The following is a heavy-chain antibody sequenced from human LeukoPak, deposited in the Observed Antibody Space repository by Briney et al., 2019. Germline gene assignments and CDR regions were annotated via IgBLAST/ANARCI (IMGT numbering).Heavy chain of an antibody. CDR1: GFTFSDYY. V-gene: IGHV3-11*04. Sequence: GGSLRLSCAASGFTFSDYYMSWIRQAPGKGLEWVSYISSSTTTIYYADSVRGRFTLSRDNAKNSLYLQMNSLRAEVTAVYYCARDKRKGIVGSTKSYFDYWGQGTLVTVSS. CDR3: ARDKRKGIVGSTKSYFDY. D-gene: IGHD1-26*01. CDR2: ISSSTTTI. J-gene: IGHJ4*02.